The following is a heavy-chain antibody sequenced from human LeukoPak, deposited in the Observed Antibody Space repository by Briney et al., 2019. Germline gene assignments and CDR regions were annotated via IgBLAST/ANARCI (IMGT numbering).Heavy chain of an antibody. Sequence: GGSLRLSCAASGFTFSTYAIHWVRQAPGKGLEWVAVISYDGNNKYYADSVKGRFTTSRDNSKNTLYLQVNSLRAEDTAVYYCARPQGGRQLWLHFDYWGRGTLVTVSS. CDR2: ISYDGNNK. CDR1: GFTFSTYA. CDR3: ARPQGGRQLWLHFDY. J-gene: IGHJ4*02. V-gene: IGHV3-30-3*01. D-gene: IGHD5-18*01.